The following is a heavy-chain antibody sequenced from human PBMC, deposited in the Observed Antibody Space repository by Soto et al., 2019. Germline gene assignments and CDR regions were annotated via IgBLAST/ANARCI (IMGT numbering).Heavy chain of an antibody. CDR2: ISYDGSNK. D-gene: IGHD3-22*01. J-gene: IGHJ4*02. CDR1: GFTFSRHA. Sequence: RRLSCAASGFTFSRHAIHWVRQAPGKGLEWVAVISYDGSNKYYADSVKGRFTISRDNSKNTLYLQMNSLRAEDTAVYYCARTEYYYDSSGYLDYWGQGTLVTVSS. V-gene: IGHV3-30*04. CDR3: ARTEYYYDSSGYLDY.